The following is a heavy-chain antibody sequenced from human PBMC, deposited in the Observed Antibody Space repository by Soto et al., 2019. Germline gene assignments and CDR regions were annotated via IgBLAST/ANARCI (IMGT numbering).Heavy chain of an antibody. CDR2: IFYSGTT. J-gene: IGHJ5*01. CDR1: GGSISSGGYY. Sequence: TLSLTCTVSGGSISSGGYYWSWIRQHPGKVLEWIGYIFYSGTTYYNQSLKSRVTISVDASYCECSLNLSSLTAAYTAVYYCARSVDSWGQGTLVTVSS. CDR3: ARSVDS. V-gene: IGHV4-31*03.